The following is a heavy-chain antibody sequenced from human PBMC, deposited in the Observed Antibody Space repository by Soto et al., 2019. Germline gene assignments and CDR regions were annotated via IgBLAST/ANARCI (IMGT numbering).Heavy chain of an antibody. CDR3: ARVDYDFWIGYYKYYFDY. D-gene: IGHD3-3*01. CDR2: ISAYNGNT. Sequence: ASVKVSCKASGYTFTSYGISWVRQAPGQGLEWMGWISAYNGNTNYAQKLQGRVTMTTDTSTSTAYMELRSLRSDDTAVYYCARVDYDFWIGYYKYYFDYWGQGTLVTVSS. CDR1: GYTFTSYG. V-gene: IGHV1-18*01. J-gene: IGHJ4*02.